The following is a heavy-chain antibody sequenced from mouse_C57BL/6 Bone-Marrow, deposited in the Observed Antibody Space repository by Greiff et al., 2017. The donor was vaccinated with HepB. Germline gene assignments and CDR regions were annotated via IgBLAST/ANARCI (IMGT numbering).Heavy chain of an antibody. CDR3: TRGGLFAY. CDR2: IDPETGGT. Sequence: LQESGAELVRPGASVTLSCKASGYTFTDYEMHWVKQTPVHGLEWIGAIDPETGGTAYNQKFKGKAILTADKSSSTAYMELRSLTSEDSAVYYCTRGGLFAYWGQGTLVTVSA. V-gene: IGHV1-15*01. CDR1: GYTFTDYE. J-gene: IGHJ3*01.